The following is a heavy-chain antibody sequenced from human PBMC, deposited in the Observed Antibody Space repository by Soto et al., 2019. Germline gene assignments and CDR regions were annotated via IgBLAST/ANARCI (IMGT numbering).Heavy chain of an antibody. CDR3: AHKGDVYRECKY. D-gene: IGHD3-16*01. J-gene: IGHJ4*02. V-gene: IGHV2-5*02. Sequence: QITLKESGPTLVKPTQPLTLTCTLSGFSLSTSGAGVGWIRQPPGKALEWLALIYWDDDNRYSPSLKSRGTITKDTTKNQQILTMTHRDPGDTATYYCAHKGDVYRECKYWRQGSLVTVSS. CDR2: IYWDDDN. CDR1: GFSLSTSGAG.